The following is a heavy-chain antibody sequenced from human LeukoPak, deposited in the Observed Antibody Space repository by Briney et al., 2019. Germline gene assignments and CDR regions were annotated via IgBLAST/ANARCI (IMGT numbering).Heavy chain of an antibody. Sequence: PGGSLRLSCAASGFTFGSYAMSWVRQAPGKGLEWVSAITGSGGSTYYADSVKGRFTISRDNSKNTLYLQMHSLRAEDTAVYYCAKDLSRRYYDVYYFDYWGQGTLLTVSS. D-gene: IGHD3-16*01. CDR3: AKDLSRRYYDVYYFDY. J-gene: IGHJ4*02. CDR2: ITGSGGST. CDR1: GFTFGSYA. V-gene: IGHV3-23*01.